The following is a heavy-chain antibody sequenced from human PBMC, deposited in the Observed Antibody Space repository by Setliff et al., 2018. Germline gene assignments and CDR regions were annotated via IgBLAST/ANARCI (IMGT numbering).Heavy chain of an antibody. D-gene: IGHD2-15*01. V-gene: IGHV4-61*09. CDR3: ARARYCSGGRCYWTWLDS. CDR2: ISPSGST. CDR1: GASITSGGFY. Sequence: ASETLSLTCSVSGASITSGGFYWTWIRQPAGKGLEWIGHISPSGSTTYNPSVKSRVTISVDTSKNQFSLKLSSVTAADTAVYYCARARYCSGGRCYWTWLDSWAQGTLVTVSS. J-gene: IGHJ5*01.